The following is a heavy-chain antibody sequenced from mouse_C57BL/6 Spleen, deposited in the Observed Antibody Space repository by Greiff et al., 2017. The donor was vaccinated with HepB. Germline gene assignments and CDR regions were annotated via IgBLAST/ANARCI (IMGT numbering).Heavy chain of an antibody. CDR3: TEETSDY. Sequence: EVKLMESGGGLVQPGGSMKLSCVASGFTFSNYWMNWVRQSPEKGLEWVAQIRLKSDNYATNYAESVKGRLTISRDDSKSSVYLQMNNLRAEDTGIYYCTEETSDYWGQGTTLTVSS. CDR2: IRLKSDNYAT. D-gene: IGHD1-3*01. V-gene: IGHV6-3*01. J-gene: IGHJ2*01. CDR1: GFTFSNYW.